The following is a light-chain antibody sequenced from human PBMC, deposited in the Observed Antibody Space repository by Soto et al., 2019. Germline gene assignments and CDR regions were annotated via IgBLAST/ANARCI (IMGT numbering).Light chain of an antibody. J-gene: IGKJ2*01. CDR1: QSVSSN. CDR3: QQYSDWYT. CDR2: GAS. V-gene: IGKV3-15*01. Sequence: EIVMTQFPVTLSVSPGERATLSCRASQSVSSNLAWYRQKPGQAPRLLIYGASTRATGIPARFSGSGSGTEFTLTISSLQSEDFAVYYCQQYSDWYTFGQGTKLEIK.